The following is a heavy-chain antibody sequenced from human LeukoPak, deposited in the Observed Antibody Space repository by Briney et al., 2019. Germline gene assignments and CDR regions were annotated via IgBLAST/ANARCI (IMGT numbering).Heavy chain of an antibody. CDR3: ARDRDYSNFYYYYGMDV. D-gene: IGHD4-11*01. CDR1: GFIFRSYN. CDR2: ISTNGGST. J-gene: IGHJ6*02. V-gene: IGHV3-64*01. Sequence: GGSLRLSCTASGFIFRSYNMHWVRQAPGKGLEYVSSISTNGGSTYYANSVKGRFTISRDNPKNTLYLQMGSLRAEDMAVYYCARDRDYSNFYYYYGMDVWGQGTTVIVS.